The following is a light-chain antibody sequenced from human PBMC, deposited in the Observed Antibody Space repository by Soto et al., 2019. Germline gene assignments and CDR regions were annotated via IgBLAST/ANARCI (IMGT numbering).Light chain of an antibody. Sequence: QSVLTQPRSVSGSPGQSVTISCTGTSSDVGGYNYVSWYQQHPGIAPKLMIYDVSKRPSGVPDRFSGSKSGNTASLTISGLQAEDEADYYCCSYAGSSWVFGGGTKLTVL. V-gene: IGLV2-11*01. CDR1: SSDVGGYNY. CDR2: DVS. CDR3: CSYAGSSWV. J-gene: IGLJ3*02.